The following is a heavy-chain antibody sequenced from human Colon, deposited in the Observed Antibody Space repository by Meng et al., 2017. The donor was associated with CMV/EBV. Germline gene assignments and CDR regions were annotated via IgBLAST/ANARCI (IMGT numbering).Heavy chain of an antibody. V-gene: IGHV2-5*02. D-gene: IGHD6-6*01. CDR2: IHGDDTE. CDR3: VHRYSSSSGEVS. J-gene: IGHJ5*02. Sequence: QILLKESCPTLVKPTQTLTLTCTFSGFSLTNKLNSLGWIRQSPGKALEWLALIHGDDTEQYSPSLQSRLSATRATSKNQVVLTLTDMDPVDTATYYCVHRYSSSSGEVSWGQGTLVTVSS. CDR1: GFSLTNKLNS.